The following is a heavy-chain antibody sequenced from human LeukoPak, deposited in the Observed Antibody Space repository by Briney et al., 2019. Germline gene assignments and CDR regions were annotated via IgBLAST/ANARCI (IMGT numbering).Heavy chain of an antibody. D-gene: IGHD2-21*01. CDR2: IYSGGST. CDR3: AKGDHIVVVIATPDY. V-gene: IGHV3-53*01. CDR1: GFTVSSNY. Sequence: PGGSLRLSCAASGFTVSSNYMSWVRQAPGKGLEWVSVIYSGGSTYYADSVKGRFTISRDNSKNTLYLQMNSLRAEDTAVYYCAKGDHIVVVIATPDYWGQGTLVTVSS. J-gene: IGHJ4*02.